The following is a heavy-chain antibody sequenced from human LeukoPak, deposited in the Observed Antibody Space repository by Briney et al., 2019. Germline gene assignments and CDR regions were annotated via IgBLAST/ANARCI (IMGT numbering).Heavy chain of an antibody. CDR3: AGGSWYQYSSSWRGIAFDI. CDR2: IYPGDSDT. V-gene: IGHV5-51*01. J-gene: IGHJ3*02. Sequence: GESLKISCKGSGYSFTSYWIGWVRQMPGKGLEWMGIIYPGDSDTRYSPSFQGQVTISADKSISTAYLQWSSLKASDTAMYYCAGGSWYQYSSSWRGIAFDIWGQGTMVTVSS. CDR1: GYSFTSYW. D-gene: IGHD6-13*01.